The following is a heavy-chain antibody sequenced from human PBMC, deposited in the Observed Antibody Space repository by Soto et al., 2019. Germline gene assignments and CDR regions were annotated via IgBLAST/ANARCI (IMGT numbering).Heavy chain of an antibody. CDR1: GGSISSSSYY. Sequence: SETLSLTCTVSGGSISSSSYYWGWIRQPPGKGLEWIGSIYYSGSTYYNPSLKSRVTISVDTSKNQFSLKLSSVTAADTAVYYCVRRKMTTPFDYWGQGTQVTVSS. V-gene: IGHV4-39*01. CDR3: VRRKMTTPFDY. D-gene: IGHD4-17*01. J-gene: IGHJ4*02. CDR2: IYYSGST.